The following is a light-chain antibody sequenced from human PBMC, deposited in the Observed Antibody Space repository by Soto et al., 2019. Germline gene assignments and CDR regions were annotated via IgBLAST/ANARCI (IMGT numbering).Light chain of an antibody. CDR3: GTWDSCLSAGM. Sequence: QSVLTQPPSVSAAPGQKVTISCSGSSSNIGNNYVSWYQQLPGTAPKLLIYDDNKRPSGIPDRFSGSKSGTSATLGITGLQTGDEADYYCGTWDSCLSAGMFGGGTKLTVL. J-gene: IGLJ3*02. CDR2: DDN. CDR1: SSNIGNNY. V-gene: IGLV1-51*01.